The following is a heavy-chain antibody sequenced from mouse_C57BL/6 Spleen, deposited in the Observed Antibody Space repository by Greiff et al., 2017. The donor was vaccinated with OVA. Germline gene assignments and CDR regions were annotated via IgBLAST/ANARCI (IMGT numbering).Heavy chain of an antibody. J-gene: IGHJ4*01. CDR2: ISSGSSTI. V-gene: IGHV5-17*01. Sequence: DVKLVESGGGLVKPGGSLKLSCAASGFTFSDYGMHWVRQAPEKGLEWVAYISSGSSTIYYADTVKGRFTISRDNAKNTLFLQMTSLRSEDTAMYYCAIYYYAMDYWGQGTSVTVSS. CDR1: GFTFSDYG. CDR3: AIYYYAMDY.